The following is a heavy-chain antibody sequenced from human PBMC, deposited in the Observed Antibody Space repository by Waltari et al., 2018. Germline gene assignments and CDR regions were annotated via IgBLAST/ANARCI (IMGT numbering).Heavy chain of an antibody. J-gene: IGHJ6*02. CDR2: INAGNGNT. CDR3: ARDISPQYGDYYYYYYGMDV. CDR1: GYTFTSYA. V-gene: IGHV1-3*01. Sequence: QVQLVQSGAEVKKPGASVKVSCKASGYTFTSYAMHWVRQAPGQRLGWMGWINAGNGNTKYSQKFQGRVTITRDTSASTAYMELSSLRSEDTAVYYCARDISPQYGDYYYYYYGMDVWGQGTTVTVSS. D-gene: IGHD4-17*01.